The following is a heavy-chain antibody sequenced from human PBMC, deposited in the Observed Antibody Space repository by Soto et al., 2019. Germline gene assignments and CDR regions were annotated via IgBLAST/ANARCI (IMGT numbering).Heavy chain of an antibody. D-gene: IGHD5-12*01. Sequence: QVQLQESGPGLVKPSQTLSLTCTVSGGSISRGGYYWSWIRQHPGKGLEWIGYIYYSGGPYYNPSLKSRVTISVDTSENQFSLRLSSVTAADTDVYYCARKDSGYADYMDVWGKGTTVTVSS. CDR1: GGSISRGGYY. J-gene: IGHJ6*03. V-gene: IGHV4-31*03. CDR3: ARKDSGYADYMDV. CDR2: IYYSGGP.